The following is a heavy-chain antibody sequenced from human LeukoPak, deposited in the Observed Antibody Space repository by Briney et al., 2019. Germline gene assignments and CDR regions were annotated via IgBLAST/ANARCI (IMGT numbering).Heavy chain of an antibody. D-gene: IGHD6-13*01. J-gene: IGHJ5*02. CDR3: ASTPFPAQAPIAAAGTGA. Sequence: GASVKASCKASGYTFTSYGISWVRQAPGQGLEWMGWISAYNGNTNYAQKLQGRVTMTTDTSTSTAYMELRSLRSDDTAVYYCASTPFPAQAPIAAAGTGAWGQGTLVTVSS. CDR1: GYTFTSYG. CDR2: ISAYNGNT. V-gene: IGHV1-18*01.